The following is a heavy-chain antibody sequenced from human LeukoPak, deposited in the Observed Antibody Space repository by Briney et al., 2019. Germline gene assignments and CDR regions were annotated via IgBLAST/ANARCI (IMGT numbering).Heavy chain of an antibody. CDR3: ARDGPGDVGFDY. V-gene: IGHV4-61*01. D-gene: IGHD7-27*01. CDR1: GGXISSSSYY. CDR2: FSYSGST. J-gene: IGHJ4*02. Sequence: SETLSLTCTVSGGXISSSSYYWGWIRQPPGKGLEWIGFFSYSGSTNYNPSLKSRVTISVDTSKNQFSLKLTSVTAADTAVYYCARDGPGDVGFDYWGQGTLVTVSS.